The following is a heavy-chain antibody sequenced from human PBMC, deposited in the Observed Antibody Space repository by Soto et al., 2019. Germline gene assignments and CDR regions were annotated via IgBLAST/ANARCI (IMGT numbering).Heavy chain of an antibody. CDR2: IYYSGST. CDR1: GGSISSGDYY. V-gene: IGHV4-30-4*01. J-gene: IGHJ6*02. CDR3: ARVFFYDFWSGSYGYLDV. D-gene: IGHD3-3*01. Sequence: SETLSLTCTVSGGSISSGDYYWSWIRQPPGKGLEWIGYIYYSGSTYYNPSLKSRVTISVDTSKNQFSLKLSSVTAADTAVYYCARVFFYDFWSGSYGYLDVWGQGTTVTVSS.